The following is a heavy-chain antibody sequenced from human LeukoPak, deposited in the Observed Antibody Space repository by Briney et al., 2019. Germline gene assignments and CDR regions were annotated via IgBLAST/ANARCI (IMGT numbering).Heavy chain of an antibody. Sequence: SETLSLTCTASGASISSYYWSWIRQPAGKGLEWIGRVYMSETTNYNPSLRSRVTMSVDTSKNQFSLKLRSVTAADTGVYYCARDRNYYGGSGWTTFDYWGQGTLVTVSS. D-gene: IGHD3-22*01. CDR3: ARDRNYYGGSGWTTFDY. CDR2: VYMSETT. V-gene: IGHV4-4*07. CDR1: GASISSYY. J-gene: IGHJ4*02.